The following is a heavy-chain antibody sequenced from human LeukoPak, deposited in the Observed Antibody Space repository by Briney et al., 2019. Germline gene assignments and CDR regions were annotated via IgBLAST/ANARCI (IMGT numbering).Heavy chain of an antibody. CDR3: ARGRGGATPH. J-gene: IGHJ4*02. V-gene: IGHV4-34*01. D-gene: IGHD1-26*01. Sequence: SETLSLTCAVYGGSFSGYYWSWIRQPPGKGLEWIGEINHSGSTNYNPSLKSRVTISVDTSKNQFSLKLSSVTAADTAVYYCARGRGGATPHWGQGTLVTASS. CDR1: GGSFSGYY. CDR2: INHSGST.